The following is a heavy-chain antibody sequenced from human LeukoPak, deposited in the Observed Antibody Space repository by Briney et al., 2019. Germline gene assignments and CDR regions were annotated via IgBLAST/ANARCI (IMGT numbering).Heavy chain of an antibody. CDR1: GFTFSSYS. J-gene: IGHJ4*01. V-gene: IGHV3-21*01. D-gene: IGHD6-13*01. CDR2: ISSSSSYI. Sequence: GGSLRLSCAASGFTFSSYSVNWVRQAPGKGLEWVSSISSSSSYIYYADSVKGRFTISRDNAKNSLYLQMNSLRAEDTAVYYCSRGQQLGTFDYWGHGTLVTVSS. CDR3: SRGQQLGTFDY.